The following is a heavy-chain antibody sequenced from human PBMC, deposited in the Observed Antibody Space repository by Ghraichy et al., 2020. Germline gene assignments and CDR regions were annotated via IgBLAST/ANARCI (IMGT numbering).Heavy chain of an antibody. CDR3: ARECRSPPDLDY. D-gene: IGHD3-10*01. CDR1: GFTFSSFA. CDR2: IGYDGTIQ. J-gene: IGHJ4*02. V-gene: IGHV3-30*09. Sequence: LSLTCAASGFTFSSFAMHWVRQAPGKGLQWVAVIGYDGTIQYFADSVKGRFAISRDNSKNTLYLQMNSLTPQDTAIYYCARECRSPPDLDYWGQGALVTVSS.